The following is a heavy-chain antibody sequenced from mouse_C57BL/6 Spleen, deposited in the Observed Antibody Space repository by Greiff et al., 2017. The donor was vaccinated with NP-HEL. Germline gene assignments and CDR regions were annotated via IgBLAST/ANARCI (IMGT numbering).Heavy chain of an antibody. D-gene: IGHD4-1*01. CDR3: ARENWAWFAY. J-gene: IGHJ3*01. CDR2: INPNNGGT. V-gene: IGHV1-26*01. CDR1: GYTFTDYY. Sequence: VQLQQSGPELVKPGASVKISCKASGYTFTDYYMNWVKQSHGKSLEWIGDINPNNGGTSYNQKFKGKATLTVDKSSSTAYMELRSLTSEDSAVYYCARENWAWFAYWGQGTLVTVS.